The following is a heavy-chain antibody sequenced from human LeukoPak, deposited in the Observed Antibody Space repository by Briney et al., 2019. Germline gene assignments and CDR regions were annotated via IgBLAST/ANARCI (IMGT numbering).Heavy chain of an antibody. J-gene: IGHJ4*02. V-gene: IGHV4-4*07. CDR3: ASARLPMVYFDD. D-gene: IGHD3-10*01. CDR2: MFTSGDT. CDR1: GGSTDAYY. Sequence: PSETLSLTCTVSGGSTDAYYWTWIRQPGDKRLEWLGRMFTSGDTYYNPSLRGRLTISLDTAKNQIFLKLTSVTAADTAVYYCASARLPMVYFDDWGQGSLVTVSS.